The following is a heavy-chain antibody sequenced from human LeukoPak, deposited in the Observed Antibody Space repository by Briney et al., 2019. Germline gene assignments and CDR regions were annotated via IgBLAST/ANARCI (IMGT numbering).Heavy chain of an antibody. J-gene: IGHJ4*02. CDR2: ISGSGDST. V-gene: IGHV3-23*01. D-gene: IGHD2-2*01. Sequence: PGGSLRLSCAASGFTVSSNYMNWVRQAPGKGLEWVSAISGSGDSTYYADSVKGRFTISRDNSKNTLYLQMNSLRAEDTAVYYCAKDRRIVVVPAAADYWGQGTLVTVSS. CDR1: GFTVSSNY. CDR3: AKDRRIVVVPAAADY.